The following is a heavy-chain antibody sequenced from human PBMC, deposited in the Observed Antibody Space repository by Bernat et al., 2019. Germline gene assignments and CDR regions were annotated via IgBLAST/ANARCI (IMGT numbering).Heavy chain of an antibody. CDR2: ISSDGINI. J-gene: IGHJ2*01. V-gene: IGHV3-30*18. CDR1: GFTFSNSG. CDR3: AKDRSTLSSSYWYFDL. Sequence: QVLLVESGGGVVQPGTSLRLSCAASGFTFSNSGMHWVRQAPGKGLEWVALISSDGINIYYADSVKGRFTISRDNFKNTLYLQMNSLSAEETAVYNCAKDRSTLSSSYWYFDLWGRGTLVTVAS. D-gene: IGHD6-13*01.